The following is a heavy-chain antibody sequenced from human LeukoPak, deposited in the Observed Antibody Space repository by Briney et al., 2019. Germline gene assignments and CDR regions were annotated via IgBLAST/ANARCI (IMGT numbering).Heavy chain of an antibody. V-gene: IGHV3-30*18. Sequence: GSLRLSCAASGFTFSSYGMHWVRQAPGKGLEWVAVISYDGNNKYYADSVKGRFTISRDNSKNTLYLQMNSLRAEDTAVYYCAKEMGATNYFEYWGQGTLVTVSS. CDR3: AKEMGATNYFEY. J-gene: IGHJ4*02. CDR2: ISYDGNNK. CDR1: GFTFSSYG. D-gene: IGHD1-26*01.